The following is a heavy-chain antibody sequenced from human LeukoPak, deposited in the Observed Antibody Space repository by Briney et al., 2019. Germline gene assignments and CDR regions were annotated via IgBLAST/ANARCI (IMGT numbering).Heavy chain of an antibody. V-gene: IGHV4-59*13. CDR3: ARGITILDY. CDR2: IYYSGST. Sequence: SETLSLTCTVSGASIRSSYWSWLRQPPGKGLEWIGYIYYSGSTNYNPSLKSRVTISVDTSKNQFSLKLSSVTAADTAVYYCARGITILDYWGQGTLVTVSS. J-gene: IGHJ4*02. CDR1: GASIRSSY. D-gene: IGHD3-3*01.